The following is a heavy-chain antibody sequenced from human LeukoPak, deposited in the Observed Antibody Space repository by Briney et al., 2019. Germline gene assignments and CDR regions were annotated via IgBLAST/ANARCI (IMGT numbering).Heavy chain of an antibody. CDR2: ISYDGSNK. D-gene: IGHD2-2*01. V-gene: IGHV3-30-3*01. Sequence: PGGSLRLSCAASGFTFSSYAMHWVRQAPGKGLEWVAVISYDGSNKYYADSVEGRFTISRDNSKNTLYLQMNSLRAEDTAVYYCARYCSSTSCHEPDHDAFDIWGQGTMVTVSS. J-gene: IGHJ3*02. CDR3: ARYCSSTSCHEPDHDAFDI. CDR1: GFTFSSYA.